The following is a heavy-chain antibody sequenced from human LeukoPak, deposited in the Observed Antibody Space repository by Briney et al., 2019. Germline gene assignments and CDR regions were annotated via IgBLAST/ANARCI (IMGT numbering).Heavy chain of an antibody. V-gene: IGHV4-59*01. CDR3: ARGGSSWDNWSDP. CDR1: GGSISSYY. CDR2: IYYSGST. D-gene: IGHD6-13*01. J-gene: IGHJ5*02. Sequence: SETLSLTCTVSGGSISSYYWSWIRQPPGKGLEWIGYIYYSGSTNYNPSLKSRVTISVDTSKNQFSLKLSSVTAADTAVYYCARGGSSWDNWSDPWGQGTLVTVSS.